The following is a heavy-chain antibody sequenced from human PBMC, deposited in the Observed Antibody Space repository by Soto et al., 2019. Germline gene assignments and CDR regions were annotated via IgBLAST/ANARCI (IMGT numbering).Heavy chain of an antibody. V-gene: IGHV3-30*18. CDR1: GFTFSSYG. Sequence: GGSLRLSCAASGFTFSSYGMHWVRQAPGKGLEWVAVISYDGSNKYYADSVKGRFTISRDNSKNTLYLQMNSLRAEDTAVYYCAKDHDYSNQYYYYGMDVWGQGTTVTVSS. J-gene: IGHJ6*02. D-gene: IGHD4-4*01. CDR3: AKDHDYSNQYYYYGMDV. CDR2: ISYDGSNK.